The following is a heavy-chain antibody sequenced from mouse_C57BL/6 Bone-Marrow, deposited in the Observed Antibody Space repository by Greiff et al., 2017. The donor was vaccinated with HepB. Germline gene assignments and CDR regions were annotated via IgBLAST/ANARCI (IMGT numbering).Heavy chain of an antibody. CDR2: IRSKSSNYAT. Sequence: EVNVVESGGGLVQPKGSLKLSCAASGFTFNTYAMHWVRQAPGKGLEWVARIRSKSSNYATYYADSVKDRFTISRDDSQSMLYLQMNNLKTEDTAMYYCVRDPLDRSGYYAMDYWGQGTSVTVSS. J-gene: IGHJ4*01. CDR1: GFTFNTYA. D-gene: IGHD3-2*02. V-gene: IGHV10-3*01. CDR3: VRDPLDRSGYYAMDY.